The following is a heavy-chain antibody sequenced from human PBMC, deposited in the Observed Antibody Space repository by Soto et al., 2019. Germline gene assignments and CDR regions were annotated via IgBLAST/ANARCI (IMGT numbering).Heavy chain of an antibody. J-gene: IGHJ4*02. V-gene: IGHV3-23*01. Sequence: GGSLRLSCAASGFTFSSYSMNWVRQAPGKGLEWVSGVSASGGSTYYADSVKGRFTISRDNSKNTLYLQMNSLRAEDAAVYYCAKANPEADYGDLFDYWGQGTLVTVSS. D-gene: IGHD4-17*01. CDR1: GFTFSSYS. CDR2: VSASGGST. CDR3: AKANPEADYGDLFDY.